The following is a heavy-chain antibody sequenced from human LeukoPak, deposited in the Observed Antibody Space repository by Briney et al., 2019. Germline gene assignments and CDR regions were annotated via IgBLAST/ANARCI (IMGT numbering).Heavy chain of an antibody. Sequence: SETLSLTCTVSGGSISSSSYYWGWIRQPPGKGLEGIGSIYYSGSTYYNPSLKSRVTISVDTSKNQFSLKLSSVTAADTAVYYCARHVDSSGYWRDWGQGTLVTVSS. D-gene: IGHD3-22*01. J-gene: IGHJ4*02. V-gene: IGHV4-39*01. CDR3: ARHVDSSGYWRD. CDR2: IYYSGST. CDR1: GGSISSSSYY.